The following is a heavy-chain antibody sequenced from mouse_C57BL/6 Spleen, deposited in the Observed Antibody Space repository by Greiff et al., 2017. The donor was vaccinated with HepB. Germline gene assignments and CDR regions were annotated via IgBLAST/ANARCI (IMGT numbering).Heavy chain of an antibody. CDR3: ARALYGSFAY. CDR2: SRNKANDYTT. V-gene: IGHV7-1*01. D-gene: IGHD1-1*01. CDR1: GFTFSDFY. Sequence: EVQLVESGGGLVQSGRSLRLSCATSGFTFSDFYMEWVRQAPGKGLEWIAASRNKANDYTTEYSASVKGRFIVSRDSSQSILYLQMNALRAEDTAIYYCARALYGSFAYWGQGTLVTVAA. J-gene: IGHJ3*01.